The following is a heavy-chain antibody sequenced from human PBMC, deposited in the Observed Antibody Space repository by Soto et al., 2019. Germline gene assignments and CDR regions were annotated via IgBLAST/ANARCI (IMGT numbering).Heavy chain of an antibody. CDR3: ARARGHYYGSGFDY. CDR2: IYYSGST. J-gene: IGHJ4*02. V-gene: IGHV4-59*01. Sequence: SSETLSLTCTVSGGSISSYYWSWIRQPPGKGLEWIGYIYYSGSTNYNPSLKSRVTISVDTSKNQSSLKLSSVTAADTAVYYCARARGHYYGSGFDYWGQGTLVTVSS. CDR1: GGSISSYY. D-gene: IGHD3-10*01.